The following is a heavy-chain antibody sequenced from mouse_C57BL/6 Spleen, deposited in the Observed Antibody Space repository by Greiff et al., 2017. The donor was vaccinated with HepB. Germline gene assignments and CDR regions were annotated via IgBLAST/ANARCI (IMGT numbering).Heavy chain of an antibody. V-gene: IGHV5-17*01. CDR2: ISSGSSTI. D-gene: IGHD4-1*01. J-gene: IGHJ4*01. CDR3: ARQGTGTGAMDY. CDR1: GFTFSDYG. Sequence: EVHLVESGGGLVKPGGSLKLSCAASGFTFSDYGMHWVRQAPEKGLEWVAYISSGSSTIYYADTVKGRFTISRDNAKNTLFLQMTSLRSEDTAMYYCARQGTGTGAMDYWGQGTSVTVSS.